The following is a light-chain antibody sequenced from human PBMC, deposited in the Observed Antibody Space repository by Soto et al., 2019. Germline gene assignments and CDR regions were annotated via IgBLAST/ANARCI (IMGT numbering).Light chain of an antibody. CDR2: EVN. J-gene: IGLJ1*01. CDR3: SSYAGDNNPYV. V-gene: IGLV2-8*01. Sequence: ALTQPPSASGSTGQSVTISCTGTSRDVGGYTYVSWYQQHPGKAPKLLIFEVNKRPSGVPDRFSGSKSGNTASLTVSGLQAEDEGDYYCSSYAGDNNPYVFGTGTKVTVL. CDR1: SRDVGGYTY.